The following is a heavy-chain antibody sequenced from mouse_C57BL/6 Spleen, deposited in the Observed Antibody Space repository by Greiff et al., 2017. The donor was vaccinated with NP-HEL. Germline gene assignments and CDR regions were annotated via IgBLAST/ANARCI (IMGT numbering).Heavy chain of an antibody. CDR1: GFNFTDYY. D-gene: IGHD2-5*01. CDR3: GRWGFSNYVGFAD. Sequence: EVKLVESGAELVKPGASVKLSCTASGFNFTDYYMHWVKQRTEQGLEWIGRIDPEDGETKYAPKFQGKATFTADTSSNTAYLQLSSLTSEDTVVFYCGRWGFSNYVGFADWGQGTLVTVSA. V-gene: IGHV14-2*01. CDR2: IDPEDGET. J-gene: IGHJ3*01.